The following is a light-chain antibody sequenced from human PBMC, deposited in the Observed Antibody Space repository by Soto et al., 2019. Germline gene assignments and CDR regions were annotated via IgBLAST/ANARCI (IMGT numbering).Light chain of an antibody. J-gene: IGKJ5*01. Sequence: DIQLTQSPSSLSPSVRDRVTITWRASQNIRNYLNWYQQKPGRAPKILSYAASSLQSGVPSRFSGGGSGTDFTLTITSLKPEDFETYYCQQSHTSPPTFGQGTRLEIK. V-gene: IGKV1-39*01. CDR1: QNIRNY. CDR2: AAS. CDR3: QQSHTSPPT.